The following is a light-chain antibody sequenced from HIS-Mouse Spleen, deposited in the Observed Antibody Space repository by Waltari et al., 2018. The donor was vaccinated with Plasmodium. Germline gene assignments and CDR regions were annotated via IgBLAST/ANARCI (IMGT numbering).Light chain of an antibody. CDR2: GAS. V-gene: IGKV3-15*01. J-gene: IGKJ3*01. CDR3: QQYNNWPPEGA. Sequence: EIVMTQSPATLSVSPGERATLSCTASQSVSSNLAWYQQKPGQAPRLLIYGASTRATGIPARFSGSGSGTEFTLTISSLQSEDFAVYYCQQYNNWPPEGAFGPGTKVDIK. CDR1: QSVSSN.